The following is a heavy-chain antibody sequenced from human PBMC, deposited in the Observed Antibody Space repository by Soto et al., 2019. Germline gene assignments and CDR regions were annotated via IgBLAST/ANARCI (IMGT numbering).Heavy chain of an antibody. V-gene: IGHV3-7*03. J-gene: IGHJ4*02. D-gene: IGHD2-21*01. CDR3: ARARAYSRFDY. CDR1: GFSFSSAW. Sequence: EVQLVESGGGLVQPGGSLRLSCAVSGFSFSSAWMTWIRQAPGKGLERVAIMNEDGSERYYVDSVKGRFTISRDNAKNALFLQMNSLSVEDTAVYFCARARAYSRFDYWGQGSLVTVSS. CDR2: MNEDGSER.